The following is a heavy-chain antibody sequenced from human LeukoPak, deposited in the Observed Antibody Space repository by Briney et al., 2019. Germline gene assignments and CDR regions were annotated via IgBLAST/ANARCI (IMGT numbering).Heavy chain of an antibody. V-gene: IGHV3-7*01. CDR2: IKQDGSEK. Sequence: VKPGGSLRLSCAASGFTFSSYSMNWVRQAPGKGLEWVANIKQDGSEKYYVDSVKGRFTISRDNAKNSLYLQMNSLRAEDTAVYYCARDYYDSSGSPSDYWGQGTLVTVSS. CDR3: ARDYYDSSGSPSDY. J-gene: IGHJ4*02. D-gene: IGHD3-22*01. CDR1: GFTFSSYS.